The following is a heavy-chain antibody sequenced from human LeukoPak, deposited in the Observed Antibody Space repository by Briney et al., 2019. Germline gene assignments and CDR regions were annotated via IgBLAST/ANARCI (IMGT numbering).Heavy chain of an antibody. CDR3: ARLTPRLRYFDGDFDY. D-gene: IGHD3-9*01. Sequence: PSETLSLTCTVSGGSISSYYWSWIRQSPGKELEWIANIIYSGSPDYDPSLKSRVTISVDTSKNQFSLKLSSVTAADTAVYYCARLTPRLRYFDGDFDYWGQGTLVTVSS. J-gene: IGHJ4*02. CDR1: GGSISSYY. CDR2: IIYSGSP. V-gene: IGHV4-59*08.